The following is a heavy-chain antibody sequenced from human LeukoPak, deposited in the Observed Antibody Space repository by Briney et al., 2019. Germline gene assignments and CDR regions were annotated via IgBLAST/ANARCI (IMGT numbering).Heavy chain of an antibody. D-gene: IGHD2-15*01. CDR2: ISAYNGNT. CDR1: GYTFTSYG. V-gene: IGHV1-18*01. CDR3: ARDRKGYCSGGSCYQWFDP. J-gene: IGHJ5*02. Sequence: ASVKASCKASGYTFTSYGISWVRQAPGQGLEWMGWISAYNGNTNYAQKLQGRVTMTTDTSTSTAYMELRSLRSDDTAVYYCARDRKGYCSGGSCYQWFDPWGQGTLVTVSS.